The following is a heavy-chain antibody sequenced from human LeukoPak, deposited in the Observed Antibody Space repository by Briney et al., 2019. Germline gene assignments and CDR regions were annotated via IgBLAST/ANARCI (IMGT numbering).Heavy chain of an antibody. Sequence: SETLSLTCTVSGGSISSYYWSWIRQPPGKGLEWIGYIYYSGSTNYNPSLKSRVTISVDTSKNQFSLKLSSVTAADTAVYYCARQGAGIQLWLREDAFGIWGQGTMVTVSS. CDR2: IYYSGST. CDR1: GGSISSYY. D-gene: IGHD5-18*01. J-gene: IGHJ3*02. V-gene: IGHV4-59*08. CDR3: ARQGAGIQLWLREDAFGI.